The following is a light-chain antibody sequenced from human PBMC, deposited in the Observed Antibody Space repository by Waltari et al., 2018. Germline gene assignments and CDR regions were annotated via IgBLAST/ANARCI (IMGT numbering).Light chain of an antibody. CDR1: QSVLYTSNTKNC. CDR3: QQYYSRPQT. J-gene: IGKJ1*01. CDR2: GAS. V-gene: IGKV4-1*01. Sequence: DIVMTQSPASLAVSLGERATINCKSSQSVLYTSNTKNCLAWYQQKPGQPPKLLISGASTRESGVPDRFSGSGSGTDFTLTISSLQAEDVAIYYCQQYYSRPQTFGQGTKVEIK.